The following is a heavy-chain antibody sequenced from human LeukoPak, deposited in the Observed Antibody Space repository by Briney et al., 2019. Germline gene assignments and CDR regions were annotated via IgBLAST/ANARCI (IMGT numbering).Heavy chain of an antibody. CDR1: RGSIRSYY. CDR3: ASGSGSYYFVY. D-gene: IGHD3-10*01. CDR2: FYYGEST. V-gene: IGHV4-59*01. Sequence: SETLSLTCTVSRGSIRSYYWSWIRQSPEKGLEWIGSFYYGESTKYNPSLKSRVSISVYTSKTQVSLKLNSINAADTAVYYCASGSGSYYFVYWGQGVLVTVSS. J-gene: IGHJ4*02.